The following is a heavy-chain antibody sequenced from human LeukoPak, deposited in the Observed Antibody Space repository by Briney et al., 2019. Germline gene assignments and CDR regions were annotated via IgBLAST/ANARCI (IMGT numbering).Heavy chain of an antibody. D-gene: IGHD6-19*01. CDR2: IYYSGST. CDR3: ARHYSSGWTDAFDI. V-gene: IGHV4-59*08. Sequence: SETLSLTCTVSGGSISSYYWSWIRQPPGKGLEWIGYIYYSGSTNYNPSLKSRVTISVDTSKNQFSPKLSSVTAADTAVYYCARHYSSGWTDAFDIWGQGTMVTVSS. J-gene: IGHJ3*02. CDR1: GGSISSYY.